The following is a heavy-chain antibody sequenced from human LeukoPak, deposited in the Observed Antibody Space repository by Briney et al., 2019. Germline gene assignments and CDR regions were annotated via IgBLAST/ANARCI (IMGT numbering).Heavy chain of an antibody. CDR2: IYYSGST. Sequence: SETLSLTCTVSGSSISSSSYYWGWIRQPPGKGLEWIGSIYYSGSTYYNPSLKSRVTISVDTSKNQFSLKLSSVTAADTAVYYCAGLSCYDILTGSLGNYFDYWGQGTLVTVSS. CDR3: AGLSCYDILTGSLGNYFDY. J-gene: IGHJ4*02. CDR1: GSSISSSSYY. D-gene: IGHD3-9*01. V-gene: IGHV4-39*07.